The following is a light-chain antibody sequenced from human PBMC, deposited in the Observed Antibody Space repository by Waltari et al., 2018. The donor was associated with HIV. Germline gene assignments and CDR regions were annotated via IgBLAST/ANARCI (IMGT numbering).Light chain of an antibody. CDR2: GAS. Sequence: EIVLTQSPATLSLSPGDRATLSCRASQTISDDYVAWSQQKPGQPPRLLIYGASNRATGIPDRFSGRGSETDFTLTISRRETEDFALFYCQQYGGSPTFGQGTKV. CDR1: QTISDDY. J-gene: IGKJ1*01. V-gene: IGKV3-20*01. CDR3: QQYGGSPT.